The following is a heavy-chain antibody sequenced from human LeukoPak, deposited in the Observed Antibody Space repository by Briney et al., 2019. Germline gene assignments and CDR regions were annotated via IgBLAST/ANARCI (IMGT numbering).Heavy chain of an antibody. CDR1: GFAFSSYN. D-gene: IGHD2-2*01. CDR2: ISSGSDTI. J-gene: IGHJ4*02. CDR3: ARPYRASTSCPTFEY. V-gene: IGHV3-48*01. Sequence: QPGGSLRLSCAASGFAFSSYNMNWVRQAPGKGLGWVSYISSGSDTIFYADSVKGRFTISRDNAKNSLYLQMNSLRAEDTAVYYCARPYRASTSCPTFEYWGQGTLVTVSS.